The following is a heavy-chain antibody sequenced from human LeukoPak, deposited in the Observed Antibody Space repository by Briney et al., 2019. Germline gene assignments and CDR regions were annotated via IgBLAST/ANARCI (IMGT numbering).Heavy chain of an antibody. CDR1: GFTFSSYG. Sequence: PGGSLRLSCAASGFTFSSYGMHWVRQAPGKGLEWVSSISSGSSYIYYADSVKGRFTISRDNAKNSLYLQMNSLRAEDTAVYYCATAATTGGSLVFDYWGQGTLVTVSS. CDR2: ISSGSSYI. D-gene: IGHD3-16*01. V-gene: IGHV3-21*01. CDR3: ATAATTGGSLVFDY. J-gene: IGHJ4*02.